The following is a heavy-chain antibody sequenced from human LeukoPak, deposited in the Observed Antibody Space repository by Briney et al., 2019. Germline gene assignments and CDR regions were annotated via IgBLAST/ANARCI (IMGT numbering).Heavy chain of an antibody. V-gene: IGHV3-66*01. D-gene: IGHD6-19*01. CDR1: GFTVSSNY. J-gene: IGHJ4*02. Sequence: GGSLRLSCAPSGFTVSSNYMSWVRQAPGKGLEWVSFIYSGGSTYYADSVKGRFTISRDNSKNTLYLQMNSLRAEDTAVYYCASTSGWNFDYWGQGTLVTVSS. CDR2: IYSGGST. CDR3: ASTSGWNFDY.